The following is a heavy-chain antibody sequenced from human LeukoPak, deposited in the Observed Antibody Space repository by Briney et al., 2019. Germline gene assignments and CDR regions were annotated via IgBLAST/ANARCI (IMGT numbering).Heavy chain of an antibody. V-gene: IGHV2-5*01. J-gene: IGHJ5*02. Sequence: SGPTLVKPTQTLTLTCTFSGFSLSTSGVGVGWIRQPPGKALEWLAVIYWNDDKRYRPSLKSRLTITKDTYKNQVVLTMTNMDPVDTATYYCAHNTRYCSSNACPNWFDPWGQGTLVTVSS. CDR2: IYWNDDK. CDR1: GFSLSTSGVG. D-gene: IGHD2-2*01. CDR3: AHNTRYCSSNACPNWFDP.